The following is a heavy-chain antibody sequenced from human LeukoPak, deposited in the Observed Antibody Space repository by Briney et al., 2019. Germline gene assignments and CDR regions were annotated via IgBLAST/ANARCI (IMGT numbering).Heavy chain of an antibody. V-gene: IGHV3-30*04. CDR2: ISYDGSNK. Sequence: PGRSLRLSCAASGFTFSSYAMHWVRQAPGKGLEWVAVISYDGSNKYYADSVKGRFTISRDNSKNTLYLQMNSLRAEDTAVYYCARDLPAYQSTYYHYGMDVWGQGTTVTVSS. CDR1: GFTFSSYA. D-gene: IGHD2-2*01. J-gene: IGHJ6*02. CDR3: ARDLPAYQSTYYHYGMDV.